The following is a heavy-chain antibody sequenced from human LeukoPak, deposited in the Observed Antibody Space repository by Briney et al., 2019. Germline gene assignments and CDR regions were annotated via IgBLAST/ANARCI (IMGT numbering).Heavy chain of an antibody. V-gene: IGHV1-2*06. CDR1: GYTFTGYY. Sequence: ASVKVSCKASGYTFTGYYMHWVRQAPGQGLEWMGRINPNSGGTNYAQKFQGRVTMTRDTSISTACMELSRLRSDDTAVYYCARRYSSSGLDYWGQGTLVTVSS. CDR3: ARRYSSSGLDY. CDR2: INPNSGGT. J-gene: IGHJ4*02. D-gene: IGHD6-6*01.